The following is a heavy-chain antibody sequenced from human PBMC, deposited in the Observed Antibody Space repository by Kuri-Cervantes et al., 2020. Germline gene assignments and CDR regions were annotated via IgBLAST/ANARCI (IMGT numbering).Heavy chain of an antibody. V-gene: IGHV1-3*01. Sequence: ASVKVSCKASGHTFTSYAMHWVRQAPGQRLEWMGWINAGNGNTKYSQKFQGRVTITRDTSASTAYMELSSLRSEDTAVYYCARDRYYYTTPDYYGMDVWGQGTTVTVSS. J-gene: IGHJ6*02. CDR3: ARDRYYYTTPDYYGMDV. CDR1: GHTFTSYA. D-gene: IGHD3-10*01. CDR2: INAGNGNT.